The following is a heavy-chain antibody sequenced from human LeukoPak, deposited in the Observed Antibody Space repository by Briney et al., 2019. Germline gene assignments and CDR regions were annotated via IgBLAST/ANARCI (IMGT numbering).Heavy chain of an antibody. CDR1: GFTFSSYA. D-gene: IGHD3-10*01. CDR3: AKVLGFGESPGSY. Sequence: GGSLRLSCAVSGFTFSSYAMSWVRQAPGKGLEWVSAISGSGGSTYYADSVKGRFTISRDNSKNTLYLQMNSLRAEDTAVYYCAKVLGFGESPGSYWGQGTLVTVSS. CDR2: ISGSGGST. V-gene: IGHV3-23*01. J-gene: IGHJ4*02.